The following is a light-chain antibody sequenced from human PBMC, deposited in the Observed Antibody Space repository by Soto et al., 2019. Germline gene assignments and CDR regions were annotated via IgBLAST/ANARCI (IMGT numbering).Light chain of an antibody. V-gene: IGKV3-20*01. CDR2: GAS. CDR3: QQYGSSPWA. Sequence: EIVLTQSPGTLSLSPGERATLCCRASQSVSSSSIAWYQQKPGQGPRLLIYGASSRATGIPDRFSGSGSGTDVTVTISRLEPEDFAVYYCQQYGSSPWAFGQGTKVEIK. J-gene: IGKJ1*01. CDR1: QSVSSSS.